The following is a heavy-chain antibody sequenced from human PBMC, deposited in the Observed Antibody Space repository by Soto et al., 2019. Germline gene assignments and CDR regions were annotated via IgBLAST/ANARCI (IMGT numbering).Heavy chain of an antibody. Sequence: GGSLRLSCAASGFTFSSYWMSWVRQAPGKGLEWVANIKQDGSEKYYVDSVKGRFTISRDNAKNSLYLQMNSLRAEDTAVYYCARARQSHRYTPRGVYFDYWGQGTLVTVSS. CDR3: ARARQSHRYTPRGVYFDY. J-gene: IGHJ4*02. D-gene: IGHD1-1*01. CDR1: GFTFSSYW. V-gene: IGHV3-7*01. CDR2: IKQDGSEK.